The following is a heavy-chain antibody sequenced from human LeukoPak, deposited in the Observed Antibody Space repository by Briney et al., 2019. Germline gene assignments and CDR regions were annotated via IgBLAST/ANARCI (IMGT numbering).Heavy chain of an antibody. CDR1: GYTFTAFY. Sequence: ASVKVSCKASGYTFTAFYIHWVRPAPGQGLEWMGWINPNSGGTSYAQKLQGRVTMTRDTSISTAYMELSSLRSDDTAVYYCARYLSSSWYSVDYWGQGTLVTVSS. CDR2: INPNSGGT. CDR3: ARYLSSSWYSVDY. D-gene: IGHD6-13*01. V-gene: IGHV1-2*02. J-gene: IGHJ4*02.